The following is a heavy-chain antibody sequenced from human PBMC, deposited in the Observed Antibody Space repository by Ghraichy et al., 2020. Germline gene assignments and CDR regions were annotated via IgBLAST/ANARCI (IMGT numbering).Heavy chain of an antibody. V-gene: IGHV1-3*01. CDR2: INAGNGNT. D-gene: IGHD2-8*01. CDR3: ARDRYPLEWWYYYYYMDV. J-gene: IGHJ6*03. Sequence: ASVKVSCKASGYTFTSYAMHWVRQAPGQRLEWMGWINAGNGNTKYSQKFQGRVTITRDTSASTAYMELSSLRSEDTAVYYCARDRYPLEWWYYYYYMDVWGKGTTVTVSS. CDR1: GYTFTSYA.